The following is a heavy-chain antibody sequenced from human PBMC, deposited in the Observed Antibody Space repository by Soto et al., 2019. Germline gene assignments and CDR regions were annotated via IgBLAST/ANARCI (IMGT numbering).Heavy chain of an antibody. Sequence: SETLSLTCSVSGGSISSDDYYRSWIRQSPGKGLEWIGYIYYSGSTYYNPSLKSRVTMSIDTSKNQFSLKLRYVTAADAAVYFCAREYDYDSGSGCMDVWGQGATVS. D-gene: IGHD3-10*01. CDR3: AREYDYDSGSGCMDV. V-gene: IGHV4-30-4*01. J-gene: IGHJ6*02. CDR1: GGSISSDDYY. CDR2: IYYSGST.